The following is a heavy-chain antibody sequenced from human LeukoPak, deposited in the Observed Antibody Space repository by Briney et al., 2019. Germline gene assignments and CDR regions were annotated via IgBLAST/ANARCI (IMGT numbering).Heavy chain of an antibody. V-gene: IGHV1-2*02. D-gene: IGHD6-19*01. Sequence: ASVKVSCKASGYTFTGYYMHWVLQAPGQELEWMGWINPNSGGTNYAQKFQGRVTMTRDTSISTAYMELSRLRSDDTAVYYCARPGIIAVAGTEYASDIWGQGTMVTVSS. CDR3: ARPGIIAVAGTEYASDI. CDR1: GYTFTGYY. J-gene: IGHJ3*02. CDR2: INPNSGGT.